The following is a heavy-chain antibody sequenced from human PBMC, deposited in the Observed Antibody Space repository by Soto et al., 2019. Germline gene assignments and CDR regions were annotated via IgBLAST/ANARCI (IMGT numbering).Heavy chain of an antibody. Sequence: SVKVSCKASGGTFSSYAISWVRQAPGQGPEWMGGIIPIFGTANYAQKFQGRVTITADESTSTAYMELSSLRSEDTAVYYCARGRSTVTTFFYYFDYWGQGTLVTVSS. V-gene: IGHV1-69*13. J-gene: IGHJ4*02. CDR2: IIPIFGTA. CDR1: GGTFSSYA. D-gene: IGHD4-17*01. CDR3: ARGRSTVTTFFYYFDY.